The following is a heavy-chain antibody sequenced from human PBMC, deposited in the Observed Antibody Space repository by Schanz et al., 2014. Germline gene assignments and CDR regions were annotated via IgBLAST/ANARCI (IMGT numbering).Heavy chain of an antibody. CDR3: ARDRGYCSGGSCLTFGY. CDR1: GFTFRDYY. Sequence: QVQLVESGGGLVKPGGSLRLSCAASGFTFRDYYMSWIRQAPGKGLEWVSDISSGSSYANYADSVKGRFTISRDNAKNTLYLQMNSLRVEDTAVYYCARDRGYCSGGSCLTFGYWGQGTLVTVSS. CDR2: ISSGSSYA. D-gene: IGHD2-15*01. J-gene: IGHJ4*02. V-gene: IGHV3-11*05.